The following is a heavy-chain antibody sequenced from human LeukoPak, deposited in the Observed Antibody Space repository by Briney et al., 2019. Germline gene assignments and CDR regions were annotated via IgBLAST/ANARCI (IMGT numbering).Heavy chain of an antibody. D-gene: IGHD4/OR15-4a*01. V-gene: IGHV4-59*01. CDR3: AREYGGDAFDI. CDR2: IYYCGST. CDR1: GGSICSYY. J-gene: IGHJ3*02. Sequence: SETLSRTCTVAGGSICSYYWSWIRQPPGKGLEWIGYIYYCGSTNYNPSLKSRVTISVDTSKSQFSLKLSSVTAADTAVYYCAREYGGDAFDIWGQGTMVTVSS.